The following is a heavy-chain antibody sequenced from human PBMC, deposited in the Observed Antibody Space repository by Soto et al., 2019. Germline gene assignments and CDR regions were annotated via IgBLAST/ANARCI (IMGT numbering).Heavy chain of an antibody. CDR3: AKETTYDSYGPFDY. CDR1: GFTFSSYG. D-gene: IGHD5-18*01. V-gene: IGHV3-30*18. Sequence: PGESLKISCAASGFTFSSYGMHWVRQAPGKGLEWVAVISYDGSNKYYADSVKGRFTISRDNSKNTLYLQMNSLRAEDTAVYYCAKETTYDSYGPFDYWGQGTLVTVSS. J-gene: IGHJ4*02. CDR2: ISYDGSNK.